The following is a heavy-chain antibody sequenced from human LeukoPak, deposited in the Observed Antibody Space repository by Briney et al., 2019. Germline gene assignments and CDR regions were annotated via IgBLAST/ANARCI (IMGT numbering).Heavy chain of an antibody. CDR2: IKQDGGEK. CDR3: ARGYYYVSSGYYLDS. J-gene: IGHJ5*01. V-gene: IGHV3-7*01. CDR1: GFTFSSYW. D-gene: IGHD3-22*01. Sequence: GGSLRLSCAASGFTFSSYWMSWVRRAPGKGLEWVANIKQDGGEKYSVDSVKGRFTISRDNAKNSLYLQMNSLRAEDTAVYYCARGYYYVSSGYYLDSWGQGTLVTVSS.